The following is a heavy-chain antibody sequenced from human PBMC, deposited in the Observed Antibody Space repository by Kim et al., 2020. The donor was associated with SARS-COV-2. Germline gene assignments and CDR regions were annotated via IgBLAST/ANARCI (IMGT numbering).Heavy chain of an antibody. CDR3: AKSRYFYGMDV. J-gene: IGHJ6*01. D-gene: IGHD1-20*01. V-gene: IGHV3-74*03. CDR1: GFSFSNNW. Sequence: GGSLRLSCSASGFSFSNNWMYWVRRTPGKGLGWVSRINSDGSSTTYADSVQGRFTISRDNAKNTLYVQMNSLRPEDTAVYYCAKSRYFYGMDVWGKGPRS. CDR2: INSDGSST.